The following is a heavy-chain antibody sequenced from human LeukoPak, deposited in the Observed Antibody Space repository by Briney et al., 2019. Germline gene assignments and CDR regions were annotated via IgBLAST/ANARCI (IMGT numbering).Heavy chain of an antibody. Sequence: GGSLRLSCAASGFTFSSYAMSWVRQAPGKGLEWVSAISGSGGSTYYADSVKGRITTSRDKSKNTLYLQMNSLRAEDTAVYYCAKGYSYGWCFDYWGQGTLVTVSS. CDR3: AKGYSYGWCFDY. J-gene: IGHJ4*02. V-gene: IGHV3-23*01. D-gene: IGHD5-18*01. CDR1: GFTFSSYA. CDR2: ISGSGGST.